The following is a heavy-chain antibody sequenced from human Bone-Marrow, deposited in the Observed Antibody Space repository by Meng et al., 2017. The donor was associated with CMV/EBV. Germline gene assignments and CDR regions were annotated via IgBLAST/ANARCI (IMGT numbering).Heavy chain of an antibody. V-gene: IGHV3-30*02. D-gene: IGHD6-13*01. Sequence: GGSLRLSCVASGFTFSADGMHWVRQPPGKGLQWVAFIRYDGSHQYYEDSVKGRFTISRDNSRNTLYLQMNSLRTDDTAVYYCARGEAGTHFDNWGQGTLVTLSS. CDR3: ARGEAGTHFDN. CDR1: GFTFSADG. CDR2: IRYDGSHQ. J-gene: IGHJ4*02.